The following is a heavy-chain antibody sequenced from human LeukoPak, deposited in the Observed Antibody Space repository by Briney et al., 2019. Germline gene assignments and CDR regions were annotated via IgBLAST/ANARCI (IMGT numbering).Heavy chain of an antibody. CDR1: GFTFSSYG. CDR2: IRYDGSNK. Sequence: GGSLRLSCAASGFTFSSYGMHWVRQAPGKGLEWVAFIRYDGSNKYYADSVKGRFTISRDNSKNTLYLQMNSLRAEDTAVYYCARARGAVAGTWGQGTLVTVSS. CDR3: ARARGAVAGT. D-gene: IGHD6-19*01. J-gene: IGHJ4*02. V-gene: IGHV3-30*02.